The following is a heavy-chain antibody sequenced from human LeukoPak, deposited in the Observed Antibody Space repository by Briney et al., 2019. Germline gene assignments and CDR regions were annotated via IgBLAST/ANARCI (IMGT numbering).Heavy chain of an antibody. V-gene: IGHV3-7*04. D-gene: IGHD3-10*01. J-gene: IGHJ4*02. CDR2: IKQDANEK. Sequence: GGSLRLSCAASGFTFSNYWMSWVRLAPGKGLELVANIKQDANEKYYVDSVKGRFTISRDHAKNSLYLQLNSLRAEDTAVYYCARVITMVRGALDYWGQGTLVTVSS. CDR1: GFTFSNYW. CDR3: ARVITMVRGALDY.